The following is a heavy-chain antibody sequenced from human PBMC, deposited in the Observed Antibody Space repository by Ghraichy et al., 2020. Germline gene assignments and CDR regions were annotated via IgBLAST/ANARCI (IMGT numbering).Heavy chain of an antibody. Sequence: GGSLRLSCAASGFTFSSYGMHWVRQAPGKGLEWVAFIRYDGSNKYYADSVKGRFTISRDNSKNTLYLQMNSLRAEDTAVYYCAKRGRGHSSGWSRNSDSGGDYWGQGTLVTVSS. CDR3: AKRGRGHSSGWSRNSDSGGDY. D-gene: IGHD6-19*01. CDR1: GFTFSSYG. J-gene: IGHJ4*02. CDR2: IRYDGSNK. V-gene: IGHV3-30*02.